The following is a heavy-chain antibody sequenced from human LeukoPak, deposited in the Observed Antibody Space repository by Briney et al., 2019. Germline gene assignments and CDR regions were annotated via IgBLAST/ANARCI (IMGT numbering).Heavy chain of an antibody. Sequence: PSETLSLTCTVSGGSISSYYWSWIRQPPGKGLEWIGYIYYSGSTNYNPSLKSRVTISVDTSKNQFSLKLSSVTAADTAVYYCARDHGDWYFDLWGRGTLVTVSS. CDR3: ARDHGDWYFDL. V-gene: IGHV4-59*01. J-gene: IGHJ2*01. CDR1: GGSISSYY. D-gene: IGHD4-17*01. CDR2: IYYSGST.